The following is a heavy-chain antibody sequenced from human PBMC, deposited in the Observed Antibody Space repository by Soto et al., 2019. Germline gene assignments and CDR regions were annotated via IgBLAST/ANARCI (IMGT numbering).Heavy chain of an antibody. Sequence: GESMKISCKGSGYSFTSYWIGWVRQMPGKGLEWMGIIYPGDSDTRYSPSFQGQVTISADKSISTAYLQWSSLKASDTAMYYCARDRSCWFHRYCYGMAVWGQGTTV. V-gene: IGHV5-51*01. CDR2: IYPGDSDT. CDR1: GYSFTSYW. D-gene: IGHD6-19*01. CDR3: ARDRSCWFHRYCYGMAV. J-gene: IGHJ6*02.